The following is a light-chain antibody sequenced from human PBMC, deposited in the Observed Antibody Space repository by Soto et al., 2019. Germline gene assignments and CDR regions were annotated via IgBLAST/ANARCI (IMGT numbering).Light chain of an antibody. CDR2: EVS. CDR1: SSDVGGYNY. CDR3: SSYAGSNNFV. J-gene: IGLJ1*01. V-gene: IGLV2-8*01. Sequence: QSALTQPPSASGSPGQSVTISCSGTSSDVGGYNYASWHQQHPGKAPKLMIYEVSKRPSGVPDRFSGSKSGNTASLIVSGLQAEDEADYYCSSYAGSNNFVFGTGTKVTVL.